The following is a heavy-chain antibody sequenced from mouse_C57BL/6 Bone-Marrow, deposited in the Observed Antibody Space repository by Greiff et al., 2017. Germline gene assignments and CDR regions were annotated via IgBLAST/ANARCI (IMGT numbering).Heavy chain of an antibody. CDR2: ISNGGGST. V-gene: IGHV5-12*01. D-gene: IGHD3-1*01. Sequence: EVQGEESGGGLVKPGGSVKLSCAASGFTFSDYYMNWVRQTPEKRLEWVAYISNGGGSTYYPDTVKGRFTISRDNAKNTLYLQLSRLKSEDTAMYYCARHSGGWYFDVWGTGTTVTVSS. J-gene: IGHJ1*03. CDR3: ARHSGGWYFDV. CDR1: GFTFSDYY.